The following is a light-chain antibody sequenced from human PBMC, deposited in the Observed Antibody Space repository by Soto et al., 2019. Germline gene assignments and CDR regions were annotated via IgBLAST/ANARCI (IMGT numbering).Light chain of an antibody. CDR1: QSISSW. Sequence: SQVTQSPSTLSASVGARVTTTCRASQSISSWLAWYQQKTGKAPKIMIYDASNLESWVPSTFSGSGYGTDFTLTISSLQPDDFATYYCHQYNTYSQTFGQGTKVDIK. CDR3: HQYNTYSQT. V-gene: IGKV1-5*01. J-gene: IGKJ1*01. CDR2: DAS.